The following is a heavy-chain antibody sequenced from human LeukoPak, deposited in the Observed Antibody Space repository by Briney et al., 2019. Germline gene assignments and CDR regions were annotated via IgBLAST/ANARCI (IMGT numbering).Heavy chain of an antibody. CDR2: ISSSSSYI. CDR3: VKVAKYYYGSETYYFFEH. V-gene: IGHV3-21*01. J-gene: IGHJ4*02. D-gene: IGHD3-10*01. CDR1: GFTFSSYS. Sequence: PEGSLRLSCAASGFTFSSYSMNWVRQAPGKGLEWVSSISSSSSYIYYADSVKGRFTISRDNAKNSLYLQMNSLRVEDTAIYYCVKVAKYYYGSETYYFFEHWGQGTPVTASS.